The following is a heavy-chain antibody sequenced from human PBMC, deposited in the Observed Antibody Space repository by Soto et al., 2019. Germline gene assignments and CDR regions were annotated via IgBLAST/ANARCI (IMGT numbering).Heavy chain of an antibody. J-gene: IGHJ4*02. D-gene: IGHD5-18*01. Sequence: GVSLRLSCAASGFTFSSYWMHWVRQASGKGLVWVSRISFDGSTTTYADSVKGRFTISRDNAKNTLYLQMNSLRAEDTAVYYCARGGAHTAMANEYWGQGALVTVSS. V-gene: IGHV3-74*01. CDR1: GFTFSSYW. CDR3: ARGGAHTAMANEY. CDR2: ISFDGSTT.